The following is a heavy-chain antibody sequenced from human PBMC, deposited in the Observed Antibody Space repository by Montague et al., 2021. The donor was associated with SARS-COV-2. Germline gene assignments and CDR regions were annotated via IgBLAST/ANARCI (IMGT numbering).Heavy chain of an antibody. CDR3: VRDTGSAQAGFDA. CDR1: GDSVWSNTAA. D-gene: IGHD4-17*01. CDR2: THYMSKWTS. J-gene: IGHJ4*02. V-gene: IGHV6-1*01. Sequence: CAISGDSVWSNTAAWNWIRQSPSGGLQWLVRTHYMSKWTSDCATSVEGRISIDPDTSKNQFFLHLRSVTPEDTGVYYCVRDTGSAQAGFDAWGQGTLVTVSS.